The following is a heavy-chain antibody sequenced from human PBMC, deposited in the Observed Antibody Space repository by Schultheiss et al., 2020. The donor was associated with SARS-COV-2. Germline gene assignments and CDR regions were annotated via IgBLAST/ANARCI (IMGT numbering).Heavy chain of an antibody. Sequence: GGSLRLSCAASGFTFSSYAMSWVRQAPGKGLEWVAVISYDGSNKYYADSVKGRFTISRDNSKNTLYLQMNSLRAGDTAVYYCARGRARSYYYYGMDVWGQGTTVTVSS. CDR3: ARGRARSYYYYGMDV. J-gene: IGHJ6*02. CDR1: GFTFSSYA. CDR2: ISYDGSNK. V-gene: IGHV3-30*03. D-gene: IGHD1-26*01.